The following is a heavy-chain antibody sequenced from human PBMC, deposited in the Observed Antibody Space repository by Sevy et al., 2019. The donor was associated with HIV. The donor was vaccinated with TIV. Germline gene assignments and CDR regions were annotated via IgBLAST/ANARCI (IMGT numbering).Heavy chain of an antibody. CDR3: ARDDSFDM. Sequence: GGSLRLSCAASGFAVSDYYMSWIRQAPGKGLEWLSYISETGDILNYADSVKGRFTISRDNAKNSVFLQVNRLRAEDTAMYYCARDDSFDMWGQGTMVTVSS. V-gene: IGHV3-11*01. J-gene: IGHJ3*02. CDR1: GFAVSDYY. CDR2: ISETGDIL.